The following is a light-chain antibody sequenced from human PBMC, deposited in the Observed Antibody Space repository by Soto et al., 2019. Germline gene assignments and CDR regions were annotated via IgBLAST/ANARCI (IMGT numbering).Light chain of an antibody. V-gene: IGLV2-14*03. CDR1: SSDVGGYNY. Sequence: QSVLTQPASVSGSPGKSITISCTGTSSDVGGYNYVSWYQHHPGKAPKLMIYDVSNRPSGVSNRFSGSKSGNTASLTISGLQAEDEADYYCSSYTSSSTHVVFGGGTKLTVL. CDR2: DVS. CDR3: SSYTSSSTHVV. J-gene: IGLJ2*01.